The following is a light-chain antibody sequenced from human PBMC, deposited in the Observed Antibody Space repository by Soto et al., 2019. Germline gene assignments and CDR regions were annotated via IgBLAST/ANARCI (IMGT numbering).Light chain of an antibody. Sequence: EIVMTQSPATPPVSPGERATLSCRASQSVSTNLAWYQQKPGQAPRLLIYDASTRATGIPDKFIGSGSGSDFSLTISRLEPEDSAMYYCQHYGKSPRFFTFGPGTKVDIK. CDR2: DAS. V-gene: IGKV3-20*01. CDR3: QHYGKSPRFFT. J-gene: IGKJ3*01. CDR1: QSVSTN.